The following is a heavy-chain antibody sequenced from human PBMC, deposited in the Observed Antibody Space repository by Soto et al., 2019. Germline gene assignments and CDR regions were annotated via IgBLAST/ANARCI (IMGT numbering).Heavy chain of an antibody. D-gene: IGHD3-22*01. V-gene: IGHV5-51*01. J-gene: IGHJ3*02. CDR1: GYSFSFYW. CDR3: ATAYVYDFENSNYYRDAFDI. CDR2: MYPDDSDI. Sequence: VSMKISYKAAGYSFSFYWIGWVRLIPGKGLEWMAIMYPDDSDIRYSPSFEAHVTISADKSTSTAFLQWSSLKASDTAMYYCATAYVYDFENSNYYRDAFDIWGQGTLVTVSS.